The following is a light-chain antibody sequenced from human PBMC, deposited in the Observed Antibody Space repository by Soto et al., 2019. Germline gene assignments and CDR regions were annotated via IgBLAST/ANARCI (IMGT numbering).Light chain of an antibody. CDR2: DAS. Sequence: EIVMSQSPATLSVSTGERATLSCRASQSVSSNLAWYQQKPGQAPRLLIYDASSRATGIPDRFSGGGSGTDFTLTISRMEPEDFAVYYCQQFSSYPLTFGGGAKV. J-gene: IGKJ4*01. V-gene: IGKV3-20*01. CDR3: QQFSSYPLT. CDR1: QSVSSN.